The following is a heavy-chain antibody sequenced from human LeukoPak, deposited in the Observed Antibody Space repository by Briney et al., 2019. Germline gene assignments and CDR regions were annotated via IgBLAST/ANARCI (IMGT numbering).Heavy chain of an antibody. CDR2: IHYDGKV. CDR3: ASGDGYLQPY. V-gene: IGHV3-53*01. J-gene: IGHJ4*02. Sequence: GGSLRLSCAASGFSVSGKFMSWVRQAPGKGLEWVSIIHYDGKVRYAGSVGGRFTIYRDDSENTLFLQMNSLRVDDTAVYFCASGDGYLQPYWGQGTLVTVSS. CDR1: GFSVSGKF. D-gene: IGHD2-21*01.